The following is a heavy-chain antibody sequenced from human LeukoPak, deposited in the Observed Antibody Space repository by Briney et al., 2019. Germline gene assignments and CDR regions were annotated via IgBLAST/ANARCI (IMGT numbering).Heavy chain of an antibody. J-gene: IGHJ4*02. CDR1: GYTFTSYY. CDR2: INPSSGST. V-gene: IGHV1-46*01. D-gene: IGHD6-13*01. Sequence: ASVKVSCKASGYTFTSYYIHWMRQAPGQGLEWMGIINPSSGSTNYAQKFQGRVTMTRDTSTSTVYMELSSLRSEDTAVYYCARSIAAAGPDVWGQGTLVTVSS. CDR3: ARSIAAAGPDV.